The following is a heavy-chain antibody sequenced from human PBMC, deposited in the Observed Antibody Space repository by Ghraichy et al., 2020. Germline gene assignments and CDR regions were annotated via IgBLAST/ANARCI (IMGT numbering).Heavy chain of an antibody. Sequence: GGSLRLSCAASGFTFSSFGMYWVRQAPGKGPEWVAVIWYDGSNEDYADPVKGRFTISRDNSKNTLYLQMNSLRDEDTAIYYCARDPSSRAAAGRFDYWGQGPLLPTSS. CDR2: IWYDGSNE. V-gene: IGHV3-33*01. CDR1: GFTFSSFG. CDR3: ARDPSSRAAAGRFDY. D-gene: IGHD6-13*01. J-gene: IGHJ4*02.